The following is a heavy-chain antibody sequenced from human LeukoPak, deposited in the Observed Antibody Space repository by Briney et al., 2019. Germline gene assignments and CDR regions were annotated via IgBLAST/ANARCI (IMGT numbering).Heavy chain of an antibody. CDR1: GGTFSSYG. D-gene: IGHD3-22*01. Sequence: SVKVSCKASGGTFSSYGISWVRQAPGQGLEWMGRIIPIFGTANYAQKFQGRVTITTDASTSTAYMELSSLRSEDTAVYYCARSPYDSSGYYFNYFQHWGQGTLVTVSS. CDR3: ARSPYDSSGYYFNYFQH. J-gene: IGHJ1*01. V-gene: IGHV1-69*05. CDR2: IIPIFGTA.